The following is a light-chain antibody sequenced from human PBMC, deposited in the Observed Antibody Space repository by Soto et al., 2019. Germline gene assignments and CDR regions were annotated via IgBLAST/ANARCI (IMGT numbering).Light chain of an antibody. CDR1: QSVDIY. J-gene: IGKJ1*01. CDR2: GAS. V-gene: IGKV3-15*01. Sequence: GVTKSLATVSVSPGERDSLSFRASQSVDIYLAWYQQEPGQAPRLLIYGASTRATDMPGRFSGRGSGAEFTLTISSLQSEDYALYYCQQYINWPRTFGQGTKVDIK. CDR3: QQYINWPRT.